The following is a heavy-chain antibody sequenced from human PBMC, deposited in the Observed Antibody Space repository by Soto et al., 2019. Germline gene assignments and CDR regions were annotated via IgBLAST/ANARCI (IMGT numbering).Heavy chain of an antibody. CDR2: IYWDDDK. D-gene: IGHD4-17*01. CDR3: AHMDTTVTRR. Sequence: QITLKESGPTLVKPTQTLTLTCTFSGFSLNTSGVGVGWIRQPPGKALEWLAHIYWDDDKRYSPSLKSRLTISKDTSKNQVVLIMTNMDPVDTATYYCAHMDTTVTRRWGQGTLVTVSS. CDR1: GFSLNTSGVG. V-gene: IGHV2-5*02. J-gene: IGHJ4*02.